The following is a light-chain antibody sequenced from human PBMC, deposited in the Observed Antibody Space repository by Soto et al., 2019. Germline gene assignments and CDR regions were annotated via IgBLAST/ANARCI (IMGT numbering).Light chain of an antibody. CDR3: QQYNNWPYT. Sequence: EIVMTQSPATLSVSPGEGATLSCRTSQSVDINFAWYQHKPGQAPRLLIYATSTRATGIPARFSGSGSGTEFTLTISSLHSEDFAIYYCQQYNNWPYTFGLGTKLEIK. CDR1: QSVDIN. CDR2: ATS. V-gene: IGKV3-15*01. J-gene: IGKJ2*01.